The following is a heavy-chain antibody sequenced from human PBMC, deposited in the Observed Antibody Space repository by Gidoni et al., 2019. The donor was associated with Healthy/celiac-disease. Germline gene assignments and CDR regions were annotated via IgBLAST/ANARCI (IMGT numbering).Heavy chain of an antibody. J-gene: IGHJ4*02. CDR3: AKVKKGYNYVGLIDY. D-gene: IGHD1-20*01. CDR1: GFTFSSYD. CDR2: ISGSVGST. V-gene: IGHV3-23*01. Sequence: EVQLLESGGGVVQPGGSLRLSCAAAGFTFSSYDMSWVRQAPGKGLEWVSAISGSVGSTYYADSVKGRFTISIDNSKNTLYLQMNSLRAEDTALYYCAKVKKGYNYVGLIDYWGQGTLVTVSS.